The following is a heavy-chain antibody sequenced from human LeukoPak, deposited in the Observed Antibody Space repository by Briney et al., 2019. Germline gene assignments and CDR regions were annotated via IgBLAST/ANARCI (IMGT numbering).Heavy chain of an antibody. D-gene: IGHD5-18*01. CDR1: GFTFSSYA. CDR3: AVRGYSYGYLVN. Sequence: GGSLRLSCAASGFTFSSYAMHWVRQAPGKGLEWVAVISYDGSNKYYADSVKGRFTISRDNSKNTLYLQMNSLRAEDTAVYYCAVRGYSYGYLVNWGQGTLVTVSS. J-gene: IGHJ4*02. CDR2: ISYDGSNK. V-gene: IGHV3-30*03.